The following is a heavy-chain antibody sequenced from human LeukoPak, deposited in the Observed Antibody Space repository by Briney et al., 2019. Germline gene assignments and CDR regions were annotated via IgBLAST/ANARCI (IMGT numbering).Heavy chain of an antibody. Sequence: SRGLLLSFSAHLFALIYYGSDRATQAPGQGLEWVAVISFDGTNKYYADSLKGRVTIYRDNSKHTVYLQMNCLRTEDTAVYYCARDGGRATIVRGIISRSVDDFWGQGAVVTVST. V-gene: IGHV3-30*03. CDR1: LFALIYYG. D-gene: IGHD3-10*01. J-gene: IGHJ4*02. CDR2: ISFDGTNK. CDR3: ARDGGRATIVRGIISRSVDDF.